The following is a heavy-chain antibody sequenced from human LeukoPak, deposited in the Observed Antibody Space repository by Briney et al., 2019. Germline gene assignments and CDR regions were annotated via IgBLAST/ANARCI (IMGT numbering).Heavy chain of an antibody. CDR1: GGSISSYY. CDR2: IYYSGST. CDR3: ASGHGDYEFDY. Sequence: PSETLSLTCTVSGGSISSYYWSWIRQPPGKGLEWIGYIYYSGSTNYNPSLKSRVTISVDTSKNQSSLKLSSVTAADTAVYYCASGHGDYEFDYWGQGTLVTVSS. V-gene: IGHV4-59*01. D-gene: IGHD4-17*01. J-gene: IGHJ4*02.